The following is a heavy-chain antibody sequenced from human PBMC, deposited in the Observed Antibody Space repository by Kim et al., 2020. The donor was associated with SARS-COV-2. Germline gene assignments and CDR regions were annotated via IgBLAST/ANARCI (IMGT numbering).Heavy chain of an antibody. D-gene: IGHD3-10*01. V-gene: IGHV4-61*01. CDR1: GGSVSSGSYY. Sequence: SETLSLTCTVSGGSVSSGSYYWSWIRQPPGKGLEWIGYIYYSGSTNYNPSLKSRVTISVDTSKNQFSLKLSSVTAADTAVYYCAREGVEITMVRGVRSYGMDSWSQGTTVTVSS. CDR2: IYYSGST. CDR3: AREGVEITMVRGVRSYGMDS. J-gene: IGHJ6*02.